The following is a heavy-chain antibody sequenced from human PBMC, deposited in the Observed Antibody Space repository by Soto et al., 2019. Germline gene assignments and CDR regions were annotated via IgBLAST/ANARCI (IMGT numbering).Heavy chain of an antibody. Sequence: GALRLSCAASGFTFSSYWMNWGRQAPGKGLEGGANIKQDGSEKYYVDSVKGRFTISRDNAKNSLYLQMNSLRAEDTAVYYCAREIKTTAIKYYYYGMDVWGQGTTVTVSS. J-gene: IGHJ6*02. V-gene: IGHV3-7*01. CDR1: GFTFSSYW. D-gene: IGHD4-4*01. CDR2: IKQDGSEK. CDR3: AREIKTTAIKYYYYGMDV.